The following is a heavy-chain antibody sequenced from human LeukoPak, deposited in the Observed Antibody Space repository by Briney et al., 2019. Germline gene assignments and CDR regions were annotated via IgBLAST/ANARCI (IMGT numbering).Heavy chain of an antibody. CDR3: AIRPFRYCSSTSCSG. J-gene: IGHJ4*02. D-gene: IGHD2-2*01. CDR2: IYYSGST. CDR1: GGSISSSSYY. Sequence: SETLSLTCTVSGGSISSSSYYWGWIRQPPGKGLEWIGSIYYSGSTYYNPSLKSRVTISVDTSKNQFSLKLSSVTAADTAVYYCAIRPFRYCSSTSCSGWGQGTLVTVSS. V-gene: IGHV4-39*01.